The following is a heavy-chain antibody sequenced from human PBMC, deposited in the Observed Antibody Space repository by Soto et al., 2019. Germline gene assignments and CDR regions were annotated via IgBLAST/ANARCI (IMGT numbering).Heavy chain of an antibody. V-gene: IGHV4-34*01. CDR2: INHSGST. CDR1: GGSFSGYY. CDR3: ASGGIAARPDY. D-gene: IGHD6-6*01. J-gene: IGHJ4*02. Sequence: LALTCAVYGGSFSGYYWSWIRQPPGKGLEWIGEINHSGSTNYNPSLKSRVTISVDTSKNQFSLKLSSVTAADTAVYYCASGGIAARPDYWGQGTLVTVSS.